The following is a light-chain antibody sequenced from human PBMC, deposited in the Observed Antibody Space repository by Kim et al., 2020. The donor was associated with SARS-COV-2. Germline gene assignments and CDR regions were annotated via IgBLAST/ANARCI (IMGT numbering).Light chain of an antibody. CDR3: SSYRSSSTWV. Sequence: GQSITISCTGTSSDVGDYNYVSWYQQHPGKAPKLMISDVSRRPSGVSNRFSGSKSGNTASLTISGLQAEDEADYYCSSYRSSSTWVFGGGTKLTVL. V-gene: IGLV2-14*04. J-gene: IGLJ3*02. CDR1: SSDVGDYNY. CDR2: DVS.